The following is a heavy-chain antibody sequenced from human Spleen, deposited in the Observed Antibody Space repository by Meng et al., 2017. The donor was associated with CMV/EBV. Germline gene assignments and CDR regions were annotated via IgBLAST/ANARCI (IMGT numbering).Heavy chain of an antibody. V-gene: IGHV6-1*01. CDR1: GDSVSSNSAA. J-gene: IGHJ3*02. CDR3: ARQFSGGFDI. CDR2: TYYRSKWSKWFN. D-gene: IGHD2-15*01. Sequence: SQTLSLTCAIYGDSVSSNSAAWNWIRQSPSGGLEWLGRTYYRSKWSKWFNDYAISVKSRITINPDTSSKNQFSLQLNSVTPEDTAVYYCARQFSGGFDIWGQGTMVTVSS.